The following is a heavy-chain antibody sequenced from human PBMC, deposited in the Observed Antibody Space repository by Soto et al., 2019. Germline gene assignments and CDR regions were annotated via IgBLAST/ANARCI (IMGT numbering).Heavy chain of an antibody. CDR3: ARDGSGHSYDFWSGYSSTDNWFDP. CDR2: INAGNGKT. J-gene: IGHJ5*02. Sequence: ASVKVSCKACGDTFTSYARHWVRQAPGQRLEWMGWINAGNGKTKYSRKFQGRVTITMDTPARTAYMQLSRLRSEDTAVYYCARDGSGHSYDFWSGYSSTDNWFDPWGQGTLVTVSP. D-gene: IGHD3-3*01. CDR1: GDTFTSYA. V-gene: IGHV1-3*01.